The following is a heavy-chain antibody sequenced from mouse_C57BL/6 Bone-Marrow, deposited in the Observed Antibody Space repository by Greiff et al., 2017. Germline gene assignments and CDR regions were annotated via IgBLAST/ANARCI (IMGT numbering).Heavy chain of an antibody. CDR1: GFNIKDDY. Sequence: VQLQQSGAELVRPGASVKLSCTASGFNIKDDYMHWVKQRPEQGLEWIGWIDPENGDTEYASKFQGKATITADPSSNTAYLQLSSLTSEDTAVYYCTTTVVAKAYWGQGTLVTVSA. CDR2: IDPENGDT. CDR3: TTTVVAKAY. V-gene: IGHV14-4*01. D-gene: IGHD1-1*01. J-gene: IGHJ3*01.